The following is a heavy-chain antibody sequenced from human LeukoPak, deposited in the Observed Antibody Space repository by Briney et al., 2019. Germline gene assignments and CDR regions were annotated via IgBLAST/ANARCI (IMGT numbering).Heavy chain of an antibody. D-gene: IGHD6-19*01. CDR3: ARDRAVAGTRPWFDP. CDR1: GGSISSSNW. Sequence: PETLSLTCAVSGGSISSSNWWSWVRQPPGKGLEWIGEIYHSGSTNYNPSLKSRVTISVDKSKNQFSLKLSSVTAADTAVYYCARDRAVAGTRPWFDPWGQGALVTVSS. J-gene: IGHJ5*02. V-gene: IGHV4-4*03. CDR2: IYHSGST.